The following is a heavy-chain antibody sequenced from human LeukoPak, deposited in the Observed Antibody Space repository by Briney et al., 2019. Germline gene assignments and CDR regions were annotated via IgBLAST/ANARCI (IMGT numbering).Heavy chain of an antibody. V-gene: IGHV1-8*01. D-gene: IGHD7-27*01. CDR1: GHTFTTYD. CDR3: ARGPRNWGMDY. J-gene: IGHJ4*02. Sequence: ASVKVSCKASGHTFTTYDINWVRQATGQGLEWMGWMSPNTGNTGYAQKFQGRVSLTRNTSISTAYMELSSLRSEDTAVYYCARGPRNWGMDYWGQGTLVTASS. CDR2: MSPNTGNT.